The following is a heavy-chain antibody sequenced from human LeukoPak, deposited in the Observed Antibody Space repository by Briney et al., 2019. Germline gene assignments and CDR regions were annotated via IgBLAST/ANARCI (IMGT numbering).Heavy chain of an antibody. CDR3: ARDGFVGAADY. D-gene: IGHD6-13*01. Sequence: WWSLRVSFAASEFMFSGYWINWVGQAQGNVPPRLANIKQDGSEKQYVDSVRGRFTISRDNAKNSLYLQMNSLRVEDTAVYYCARDGFVGAADYWGQGTLVTVSS. V-gene: IGHV3-7*01. CDR2: IKQDGSEK. J-gene: IGHJ4*02. CDR1: EFMFSGYW.